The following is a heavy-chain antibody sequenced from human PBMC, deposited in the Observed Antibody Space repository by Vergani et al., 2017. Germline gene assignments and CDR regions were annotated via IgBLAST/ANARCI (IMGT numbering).Heavy chain of an antibody. J-gene: IGHJ4*02. CDR3: ARSSGYYSYYFDF. V-gene: IGHV1-69*01. CDR2: IIPIFGTT. D-gene: IGHD3-22*01. Sequence: QVQLVQSGSELKKPGASVKVSCKASGYTFTSYAMNWVRQAPGQGLEWMGWIIPIFGTTSYAQKFQGRVTILADESTSTAYMELSSLRSEDTAVYYCARSSGYYSYYFDFWGQGTLVTVSS. CDR1: GYTFTSYA.